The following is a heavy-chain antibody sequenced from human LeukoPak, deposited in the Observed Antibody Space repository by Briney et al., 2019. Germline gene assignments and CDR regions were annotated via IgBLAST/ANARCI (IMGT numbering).Heavy chain of an antibody. CDR2: IYHTGST. CDR1: GGSISSYY. V-gene: IGHV4-59*08. D-gene: IGHD3-22*01. Sequence: SETPSLTCTVSGGSISSYYCGWIRQPPGKGLEWIGYIYHTGSTNYNPSLKSRVTISADTSKNHFSLKLSSVTAADTAVYYCARMFDSVGYYYPFDYWGQGTLVTVSS. CDR3: ARMFDSVGYYYPFDY. J-gene: IGHJ4*02.